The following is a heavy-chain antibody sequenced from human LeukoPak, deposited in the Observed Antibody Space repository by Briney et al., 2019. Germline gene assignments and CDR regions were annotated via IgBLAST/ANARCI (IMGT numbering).Heavy chain of an antibody. V-gene: IGHV3-66*01. J-gene: IGHJ4*02. D-gene: IGHD4-17*01. CDR3: ARVAGDYAEYYFDF. CDR1: GFSVRSNY. Sequence: GGSLRLSCGASGFSVRSNYMSWVRQAPGKGLEGVSVIHIGDTAYYADSVKGIFTISRDNSKNTLYLQMNNLRAEDTAVYYCARVAGDYAEYYFDFWGEGTLVTVSS. CDR2: IHIGDTA.